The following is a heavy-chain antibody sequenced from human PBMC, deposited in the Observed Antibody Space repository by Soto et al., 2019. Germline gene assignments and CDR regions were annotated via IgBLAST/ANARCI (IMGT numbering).Heavy chain of an antibody. CDR3: ARQYGDYVGDAFDI. Sequence: KQAGASVKVSCKASGYTFTSYGISWVRQAPGQGLEWMGWISAYNGNTNYAQKLQGRVTMTTDTSTSTAYMELRSLRSDDTAVYYCARQYGDYVGDAFDIWGQGTMVTVSS. J-gene: IGHJ3*02. CDR1: GYTFTSYG. V-gene: IGHV1-18*01. CDR2: ISAYNGNT. D-gene: IGHD4-17*01.